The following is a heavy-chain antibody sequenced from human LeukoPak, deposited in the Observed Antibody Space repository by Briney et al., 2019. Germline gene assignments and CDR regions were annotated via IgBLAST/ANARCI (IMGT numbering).Heavy chain of an antibody. CDR1: GFTFSSYS. V-gene: IGHV3-21*01. J-gene: IGHJ5*02. CDR2: ISSSSSYI. Sequence: GGSLRLSCAASGFTFSSYSMNWVRQAPGRGLEWVSSISSSSSYIYYADSVKGRFTISRDNAKNSLYLQMNSLRAEDTAVYYCARELENWFDPWGQGTLVTVSS. CDR3: ARELENWFDP. D-gene: IGHD1-1*01.